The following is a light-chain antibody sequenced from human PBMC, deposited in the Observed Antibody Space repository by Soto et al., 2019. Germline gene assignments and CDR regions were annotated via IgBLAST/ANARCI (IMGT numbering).Light chain of an antibody. V-gene: IGKV1-9*01. CDR1: QGIGTY. CDR3: QPVDSYPRT. J-gene: IGKJ1*01. CDR2: ASS. Sequence: IQLTQSPSSLSASVGDRVTVTCRASQGIGTYLVWYQQKSGKAPTVLIYASSTLQTGVTSRFSGSGSGTDFSLTISSLHPEDVATYYCQPVDSYPRTFGQGTKVDIK.